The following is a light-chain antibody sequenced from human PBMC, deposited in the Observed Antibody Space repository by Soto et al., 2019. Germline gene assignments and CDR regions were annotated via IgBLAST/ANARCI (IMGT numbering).Light chain of an antibody. CDR1: SSDIGAYNY. Sequence: QSALTQPPSASGSPGQSVTISCTGTSSDIGAYNYVSWFQQHPGEAPKLIISEVNKRPSGVPNRFSGSKSGNTASLTVSGLQAEDDADYYCTSYGGRDNLIFGGGTKLTVL. CDR2: EVN. CDR3: TSYGGRDNLI. V-gene: IGLV2-8*01. J-gene: IGLJ2*01.